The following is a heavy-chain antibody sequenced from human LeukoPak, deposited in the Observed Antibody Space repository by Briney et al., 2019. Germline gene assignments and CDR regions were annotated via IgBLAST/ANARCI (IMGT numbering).Heavy chain of an antibody. J-gene: IGHJ4*02. CDR3: ARDWGYDSSGYYGYFDY. D-gene: IGHD3-22*01. CDR1: GFTFSSYA. V-gene: IGHV3-33*08. CDR2: IWYDGSNK. Sequence: GSLRLSCAASGFTFSSYAMHWVRQAPGKGLEWVAVIWYDGSNKYYADSVKGRFAISRDNSKNTLYLQMNSLRAEDTAVYYCARDWGYDSSGYYGYFDYWGQGTLVTVSS.